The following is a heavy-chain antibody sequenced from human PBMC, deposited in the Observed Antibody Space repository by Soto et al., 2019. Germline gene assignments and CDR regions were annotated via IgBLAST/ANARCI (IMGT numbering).Heavy chain of an antibody. CDR3: AAGETHFYYYMDV. CDR2: IVVGSGNT. Sequence: MQLVQAGPEVKKPGTSVKVSCKASGFTFSNTAIQWVRQTRGQRLEWLGWIVVGSGNTNYAQKFQGRVTITWDMSTSTAYMGLSSLGSEHTAVYYCAAGETHFYYYMDVWGKGTTVTVSS. CDR1: GFTFSNTA. V-gene: IGHV1-58*02. J-gene: IGHJ6*03.